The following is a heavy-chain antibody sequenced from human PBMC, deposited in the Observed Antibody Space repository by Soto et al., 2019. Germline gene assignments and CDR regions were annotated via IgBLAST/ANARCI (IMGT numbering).Heavy chain of an antibody. J-gene: IGHJ6*02. Sequence: SETLSLTCSVSGGSISSGYYYWSWIRQPPGKGLERIGNIYYSGNTYYNPSLKSRLIISIDTSKNQVALKVGSVTAADTAVSYCHSPPLYGMDVCGQRTTATVSS. D-gene: IGHD1-26*01. CDR3: HSPPLYGMDV. V-gene: IGHV4-30-4*01. CDR2: IYYSGNT. CDR1: GGSISSGYYY.